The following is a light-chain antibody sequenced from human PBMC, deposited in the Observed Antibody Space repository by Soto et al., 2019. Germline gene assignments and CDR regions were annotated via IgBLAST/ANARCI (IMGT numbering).Light chain of an antibody. CDR2: GAS. CDR1: QSVSSSY. Sequence: EIVLTQSPGTLSLSPGERATLSCRASQSVSSSYLAWYQQKPGQAPRLLIYGASSWATGIPDRFSGSGSGTDFTLTISRLEPEDFAVYYCQQYSSSRTFGQGTKVDIK. V-gene: IGKV3-20*01. CDR3: QQYSSSRT. J-gene: IGKJ1*01.